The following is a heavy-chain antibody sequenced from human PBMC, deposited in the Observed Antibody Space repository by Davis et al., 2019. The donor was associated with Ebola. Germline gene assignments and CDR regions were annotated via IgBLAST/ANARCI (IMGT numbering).Heavy chain of an antibody. Sequence: PGGSLRLSCAASGFTFSSYWMHWVRQAPGKGLVWVSRINSDGSSTSYADSVRGRFTISRDNAKNTLYLQMNSLRAEDTAVYYRARGGDYSSGWTYYFDYWGQGTLVTVSS. CDR3: ARGGDYSSGWTYYFDY. D-gene: IGHD6-19*01. CDR2: INSDGSST. J-gene: IGHJ4*02. V-gene: IGHV3-74*01. CDR1: GFTFSSYW.